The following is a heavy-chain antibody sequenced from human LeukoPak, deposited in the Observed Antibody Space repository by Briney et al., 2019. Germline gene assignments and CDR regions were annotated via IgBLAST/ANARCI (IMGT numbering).Heavy chain of an antibody. CDR2: IYTSGST. CDR3: ARYAVAGNYFDY. D-gene: IGHD6-19*01. V-gene: IGHV4-4*07. Sequence: SETLSLTCTVSGGSISSYYWSWIRQPAGKGLEWIGHIYTSGSTNYNPSLKSRVTISVDKSKSQFSLKLSSVTAADTAVYYCARYAVAGNYFDYWGQGTLVTASS. CDR1: GGSISSYY. J-gene: IGHJ4*02.